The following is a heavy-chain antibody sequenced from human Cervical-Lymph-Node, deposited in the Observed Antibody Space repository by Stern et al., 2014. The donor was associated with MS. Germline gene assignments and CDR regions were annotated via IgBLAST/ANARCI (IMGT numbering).Heavy chain of an antibody. CDR1: GFTLNNYY. CDR2: ISSDNSI. V-gene: IGHV3-11*01. J-gene: IGHJ2*01. D-gene: IGHD3-16*01. Sequence: MQLVESGGVLVNPGGSLRLSCEVSGFTLNNYYMSWIRQAPGKGLEWISCISSDNSIYYADSVRGRFTISRDNALNSLFLQMSSLRAEDAAVYYCARHALAAWYFDLWGRGTLVTVSS. CDR3: ARHALAAWYFDL.